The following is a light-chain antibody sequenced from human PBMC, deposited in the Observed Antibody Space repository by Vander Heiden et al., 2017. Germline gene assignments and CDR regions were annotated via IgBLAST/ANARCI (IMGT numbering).Light chain of an antibody. J-gene: IGLJ3*02. V-gene: IGLV1-40*01. Sequence: QSVLTQPPSVSGAPGQRVPISCTGSSSNIGAGYDVHWYQQLPGTAPKLLIYGNINRPSGVPDRFSGSKSGTSASLAITGLQAEDEADYYCQSYDSSLSGSEVFGGGTKLTVL. CDR1: SSNIGAGYD. CDR3: QSYDSSLSGSEV. CDR2: GNI.